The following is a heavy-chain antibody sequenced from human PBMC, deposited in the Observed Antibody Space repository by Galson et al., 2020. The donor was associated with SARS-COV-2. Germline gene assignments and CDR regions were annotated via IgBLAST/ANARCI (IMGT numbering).Heavy chain of an antibody. CDR2: INRSGST. J-gene: IGHJ4*02. Sequence: SQALETLSLTCAVYGGSFSGYYWSWIRQPPGKGLEWIGEINRSGSTNYSPSLESRVTISVDTSKNQFSLKLSSVTAADTAVYYCARGRLGGAAVWGQGTLVTVSS. D-gene: IGHD1-26*01. CDR3: ARGRLGGAAV. V-gene: IGHV4-34*01. CDR1: GGSFSGYY.